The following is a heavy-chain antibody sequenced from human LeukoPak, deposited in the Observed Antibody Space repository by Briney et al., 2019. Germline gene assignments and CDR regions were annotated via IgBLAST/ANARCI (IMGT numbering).Heavy chain of an antibody. Sequence: PAGSLTLSCAVSGFTVSSTYMSWVRQAPGKGPEWVSSIYSGGTTLHADSVKGRFTISRDNSKNTLCLQMNSLRVEDTAVYYCARGPLRGMDVWGQGPSVPVSS. J-gene: IGHJ6*02. V-gene: IGHV3-66*01. CDR2: IYSGGTT. CDR1: GFTVSSTY. CDR3: ARGPLRGMDV.